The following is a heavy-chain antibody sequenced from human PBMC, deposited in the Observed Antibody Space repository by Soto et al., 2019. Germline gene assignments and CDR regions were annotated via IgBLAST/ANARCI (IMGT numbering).Heavy chain of an antibody. Sequence: PGGSLRLSCAASGFTFSSYSMNWVRQAPGKGLEWVSSISSSSSYIYYADSVKGRLTISRDNAKNSLYLQMNSLGAEDTAVYFCARVTGDGYIPCLDYWGQGTLVTVSS. J-gene: IGHJ4*02. CDR3: ARVTGDGYIPCLDY. V-gene: IGHV3-21*01. D-gene: IGHD5-12*01. CDR1: GFTFSSYS. CDR2: ISSSSSYI.